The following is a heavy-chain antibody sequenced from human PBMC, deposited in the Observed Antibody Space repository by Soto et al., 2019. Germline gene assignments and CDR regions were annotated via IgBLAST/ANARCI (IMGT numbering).Heavy chain of an antibody. Sequence: PGGSLRLSCTGSGFNFGNYAMSWVRQAPGKGPEGVGFIRSETYGGTPDYAASLRGRFTISRDDSKSIAYLESNSLQTDDTAVYYCTRYYYASSGYYVYWGQGTLVTVSS. CDR3: TRYYYASSGYYVY. CDR2: IRSETYGGTP. J-gene: IGHJ4*02. CDR1: GFNFGNYA. V-gene: IGHV3-49*04. D-gene: IGHD3-22*01.